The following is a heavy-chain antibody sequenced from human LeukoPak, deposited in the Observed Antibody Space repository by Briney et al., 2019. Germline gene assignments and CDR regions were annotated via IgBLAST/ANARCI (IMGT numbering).Heavy chain of an antibody. J-gene: IGHJ6*04. Sequence: GGSLRLSCAASGFTLSSYWMSWVRQAPGKGLEWVANIKQDGSEKYYVDSVKGRFTISRDNAKNSLYLQMNSLRAEDTAVYYCARERRVVVVAATDYYYGMDVWGKGTTVTVSS. CDR3: ARERRVVVVAATDYYYGMDV. D-gene: IGHD2-15*01. V-gene: IGHV3-7*03. CDR1: GFTLSSYW. CDR2: IKQDGSEK.